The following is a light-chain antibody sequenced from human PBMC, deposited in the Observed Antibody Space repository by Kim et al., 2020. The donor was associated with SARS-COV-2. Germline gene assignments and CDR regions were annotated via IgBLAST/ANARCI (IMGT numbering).Light chain of an antibody. CDR1: QSVSSN. Sequence: EIVMTQSPATLSVSPGERATLSCRASQSVSSNLAWYQQKPGQAPRLLIYGTSTRATGIPARFSGSGSGTELTLTISSLQSEDFAVYYCQQYDSWPYTFGQGTKLEI. V-gene: IGKV3-15*01. CDR3: QQYDSWPYT. CDR2: GTS. J-gene: IGKJ2*01.